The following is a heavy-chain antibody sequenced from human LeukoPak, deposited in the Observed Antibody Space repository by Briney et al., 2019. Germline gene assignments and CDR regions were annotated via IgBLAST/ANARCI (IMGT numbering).Heavy chain of an antibody. CDR3: AVSWDANWFDP. D-gene: IGHD6-13*01. Sequence: SQTLSLTCAISGDSVSRTSAAWNWLRQSPSRGLEWLGRTNYRSKWYTAYSLSVTSRITINSDTSIHQFSLQLKSDTPEDTAGYYCAVSWDANWFDPWGLGTLVIVSS. V-gene: IGHV6-1*01. J-gene: IGHJ5*01. CDR1: GDSVSRTSAA. CDR2: TNYRSKWYT.